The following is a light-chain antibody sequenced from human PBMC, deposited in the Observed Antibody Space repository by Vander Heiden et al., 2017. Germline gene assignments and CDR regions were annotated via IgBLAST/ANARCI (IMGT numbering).Light chain of an antibody. CDR1: QDISNY. Sequence: DIHMTQSPSSLSASVGDRVTLPCQASQDISNYLNWYQQKQGKDPKLLINDAANMETGVPSRFSGSGCGTDFTLTISSRQDEENATDYYQQYDNLPITFGQGTQVEIK. CDR3: QQYDNLPIT. V-gene: IGKV1-33*01. J-gene: IGKJ5*01. CDR2: DAA.